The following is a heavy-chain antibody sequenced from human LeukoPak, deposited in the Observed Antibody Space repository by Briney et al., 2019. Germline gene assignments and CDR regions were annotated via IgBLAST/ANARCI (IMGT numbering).Heavy chain of an antibody. D-gene: IGHD3-9*01. CDR2: IYYSGST. V-gene: IGHV4-31*03. CDR3: ARALRYFDWLYYFDY. J-gene: IGHJ4*02. Sequence: SQTLSLTCTVSGGSISSGGYYWSRIRQHPGKGLEWIGYIYYSGSTYYNPSLKSRVTISVDTSKNQFSLRLSSVTAADTAVYYCARALRYFDWLYYFDYWGQGTLVTVSS. CDR1: GGSISSGGYY.